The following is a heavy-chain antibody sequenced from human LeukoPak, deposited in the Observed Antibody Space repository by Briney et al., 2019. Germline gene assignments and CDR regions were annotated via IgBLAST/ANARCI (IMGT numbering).Heavy chain of an antibody. V-gene: IGHV5-51*01. CDR3: ARRIAAAGHRGINFDY. J-gene: IGHJ4*02. D-gene: IGHD6-13*01. CDR1: GYSFTSYW. Sequence: GESLKISCKGSGYSFTSYWIGWVRQMPGKGLEWMGIIYPGDSDTRYSPSFQGQVTISADKSISTAYLQWSSLKASDTAMYYCARRIAAAGHRGINFDYWGQGTLVTVSS. CDR2: IYPGDSDT.